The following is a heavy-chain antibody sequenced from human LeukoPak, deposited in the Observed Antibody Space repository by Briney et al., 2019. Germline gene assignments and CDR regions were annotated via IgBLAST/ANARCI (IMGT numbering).Heavy chain of an antibody. CDR1: GLTFSNYA. V-gene: IGHV3-23*01. J-gene: IGHJ6*02. CDR3: ANLLTGYQTYYYYYGMDV. Sequence: GGSLRLSCAASGLTFSNYAMSWARQAPGKGLEWVSAISGSGGSTYYADSVKGRFTISRDNSKNTLYLQMNSLRAEDTAVYYCANLLTGYQTYYYYYGMDVWGQGTTVTVSS. CDR2: ISGSGGST. D-gene: IGHD3-9*01.